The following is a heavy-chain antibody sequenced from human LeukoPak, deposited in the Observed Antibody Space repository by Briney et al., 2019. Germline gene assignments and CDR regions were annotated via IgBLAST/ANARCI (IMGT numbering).Heavy chain of an antibody. D-gene: IGHD3-22*01. Sequence: ASVKVSCKASGYTFTSYYMHWVRQAPGHRHVWMGIIFPSGGGTSYAQKFQGRVTMTRDTSTSTVYMELSSLTSEDTAVYYCARAYSGYSIDFWGQGTLVTVSS. CDR1: GYTFTSYY. CDR3: ARAYSGYSIDF. J-gene: IGHJ4*02. V-gene: IGHV1-46*01. CDR2: IFPSGGGT.